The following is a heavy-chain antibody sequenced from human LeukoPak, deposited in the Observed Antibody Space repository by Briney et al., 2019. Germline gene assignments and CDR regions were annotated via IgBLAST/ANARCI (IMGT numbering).Heavy chain of an antibody. CDR3: ARESDDSSSWTY. D-gene: IGHD6-13*01. CDR2: TIPIFGTA. CDR1: GGTFSSYA. Sequence: SVKVSCKASGGTFSSYAISWVRQAPGQGLEWMGGTIPIFGTANYAQKFQGRVTITADESTSTAYMELSSLRSEDTVVYYCARESDDSSSWTYWGQGTLVTVSS. V-gene: IGHV1-69*13. J-gene: IGHJ4*02.